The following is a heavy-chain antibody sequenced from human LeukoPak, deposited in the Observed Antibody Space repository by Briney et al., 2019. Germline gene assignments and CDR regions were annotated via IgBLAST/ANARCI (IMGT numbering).Heavy chain of an antibody. CDR2: VHLDGRT. V-gene: IGHV4-4*02. J-gene: IGHJ4*02. CDR1: GGSFTSTNW. D-gene: IGHD3-3*01. Sequence: PSSTLSLTCAVSGGSFTSTNWWTWVRQPPRKGLEWIGEVHLDGRTNYNPSLTGRLTLSVDLYENHISLKLTSVTAADTAVYYCAREGGFYRPLDYLGQGTLVTVSS. CDR3: AREGGFYRPLDY.